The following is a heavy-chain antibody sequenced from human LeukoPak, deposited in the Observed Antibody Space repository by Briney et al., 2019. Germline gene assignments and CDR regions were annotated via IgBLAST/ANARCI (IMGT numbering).Heavy chain of an antibody. CDR1: GFTYSSYG. CDR2: IRYDGSNK. V-gene: IGHV3-30*02. D-gene: IGHD1-7*01. J-gene: IGHJ4*02. CDR3: ARGDYNWNYPDY. Sequence: GGSLRLSCAASGFTYSSYGMHWVRQAPGKGLEWVAFIRYDGSNKYYADSVKGRFTISRDNSKNTLYLQMNSLRADDTAVYYCARGDYNWNYPDYWGQGTLVTVSS.